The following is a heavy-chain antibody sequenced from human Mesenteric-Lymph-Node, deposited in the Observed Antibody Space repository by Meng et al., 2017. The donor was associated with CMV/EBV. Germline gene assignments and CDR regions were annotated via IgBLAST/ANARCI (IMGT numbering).Heavy chain of an antibody. J-gene: IGHJ5*02. D-gene: IGHD3-3*01. V-gene: IGHV1-2*02. CDR2: INPKSGGT. CDR1: GYTFTGYY. Sequence: ASVKVSCKASGYTFTGYYIHWVRQAPGQGLEWMGWINPKSGGTHSAQKFQGRVTMTRDTSTSTAYMELSRLRFDDTAVYYCARMIGFLEWYIIGGWFDPWGQGTPVTSPQ. CDR3: ARMIGFLEWYIIGGWFDP.